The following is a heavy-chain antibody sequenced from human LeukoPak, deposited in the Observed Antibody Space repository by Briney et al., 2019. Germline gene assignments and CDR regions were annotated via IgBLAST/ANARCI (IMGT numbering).Heavy chain of an antibody. V-gene: IGHV3-33*01. Sequence: PGRSLRLSCAASGFTFSSYGMHWVRQAPGKGLEWVAVIWYDGSNKYYADSVKGRFTISRDNSKNTLYLQMNSLRAEDTAVYYCARDLRVVEARDYWGQGTLVTVSS. CDR2: IWYDGSNK. CDR1: GFTFSSYG. J-gene: IGHJ4*02. CDR3: ARDLRVVEARDY. D-gene: IGHD2-15*01.